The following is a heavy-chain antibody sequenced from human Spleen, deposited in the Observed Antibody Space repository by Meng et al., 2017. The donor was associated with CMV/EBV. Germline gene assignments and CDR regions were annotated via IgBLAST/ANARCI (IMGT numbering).Heavy chain of an antibody. Sequence: GSLRLSCAVYGGSFSGYYWSWIRQPPGKGLEWIGEINHSGSTNYNPSLKSRVTISVDTSKNQFSLKLSSVTAADTAVYYCARYLPAARNWFDPWGQGTLVTVSS. J-gene: IGHJ5*02. CDR3: ARYLPAARNWFDP. CDR1: GGSFSGYY. CDR2: INHSGST. V-gene: IGHV4-34*01. D-gene: IGHD2-2*01.